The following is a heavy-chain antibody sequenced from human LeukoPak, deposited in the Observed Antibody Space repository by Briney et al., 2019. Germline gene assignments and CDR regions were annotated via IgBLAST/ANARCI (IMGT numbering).Heavy chain of an antibody. J-gene: IGHJ4*02. D-gene: IGHD4/OR15-4a*01. CDR3: ARDSYYGGHYSFFEH. Sequence: ASVRVSCKTSPYTFTNFLIHWVRQAPGHGFEWMGWIGPSNHYTEYAHKLQDGLTLTTDTSTTTAHMELRSLTFDDTAIYFCARDSYYGGHYSFFEHWGQGTLVTVSS. V-gene: IGHV1-18*01. CDR1: PYTFTNFL. CDR2: IGPSNHYT.